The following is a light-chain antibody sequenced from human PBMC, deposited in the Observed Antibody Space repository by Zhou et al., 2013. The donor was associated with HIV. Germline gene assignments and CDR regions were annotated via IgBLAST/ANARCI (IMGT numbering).Light chain of an antibody. CDR3: QKYDSGPRT. J-gene: IGKJ1*01. CDR2: ASS. V-gene: IGKV1-27*01. Sequence: DIQMTQSPSSLSASVGDRVTMTCRASQDIRNYLAWYQHQPGTAPKVLIYASSTLLSGVPSRFSGSGSGTDFTLTINGLQPEDAATYYCQKYDSGPRTFGQGPSWKSN. CDR1: QDIRNY.